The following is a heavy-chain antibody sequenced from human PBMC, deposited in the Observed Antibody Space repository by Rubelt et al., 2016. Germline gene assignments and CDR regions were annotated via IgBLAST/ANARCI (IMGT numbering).Heavy chain of an antibody. D-gene: IGHD6-19*01. CDR1: GYTFTSYA. J-gene: IGHJ6*02. Sequence: QVQLVQSGAEVKKPGASVKVSCKASGYTFTSYAMHWVRQAPGQRLEWMGWINAGNGNAKYSQTFQGRVTITRDTSASTAYMELSSLRSEDTAVYYCACQGVDESGWLPNFYYYYGMDVWGQGTTVTVSS. CDR2: INAGNGNA. CDR3: ACQGVDESGWLPNFYYYYGMDV. V-gene: IGHV1-3*01.